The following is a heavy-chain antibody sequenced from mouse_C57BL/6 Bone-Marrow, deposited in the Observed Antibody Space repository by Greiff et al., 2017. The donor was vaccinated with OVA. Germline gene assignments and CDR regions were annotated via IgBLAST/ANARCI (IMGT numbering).Heavy chain of an antibody. CDR3: ARYSAFYAMDY. CDR2: IYIGNGYT. V-gene: IGHV1-58*01. D-gene: IGHD6-1*01. J-gene: IGHJ4*01. CDR1: GYTFTSYG. Sequence: DVQLQESGAELVRPGASVKMSCKTSGYTFTSYGINWVKQRPGQGLEWIGYIYIGNGYTEYNEKFKGKATLTSDTSSSTAYMQLSSLTSEDSAIYFGARYSAFYAMDYWGQGTSVTVSS.